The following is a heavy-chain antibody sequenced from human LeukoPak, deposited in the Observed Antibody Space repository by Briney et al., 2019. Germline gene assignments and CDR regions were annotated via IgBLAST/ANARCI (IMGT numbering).Heavy chain of an antibody. V-gene: IGHV3-74*01. CDR3: ARGSTGYSSSWYNY. D-gene: IGHD6-13*01. CDR2: INSDGSYT. J-gene: IGHJ4*02. CDR1: GFTFSSYW. Sequence: GGSLRLSCAASGFTFSSYWMHWVRQAPGKGLVWVSRINSDGSYTSCADSVKGRFTISRDNAKNTLYLQMNSLRAEDTAVYYCARGSTGYSSSWYNYRGQGTLVTVSS.